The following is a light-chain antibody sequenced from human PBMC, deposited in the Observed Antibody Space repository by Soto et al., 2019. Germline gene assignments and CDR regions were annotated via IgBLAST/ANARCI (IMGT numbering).Light chain of an antibody. Sequence: QSVMTQPPSVSAAPGQKVTISCSGSSSNIGSNSVSWYQQLPGTAPKLLIYDNNKRPSGIPDRFSGSKSGTSATLGITGLQTGDEADYYCGSWDSSLSAEVFGAGTKLTVL. CDR1: SSNIGSNS. J-gene: IGLJ2*01. CDR2: DNN. CDR3: GSWDSSLSAEV. V-gene: IGLV1-51*01.